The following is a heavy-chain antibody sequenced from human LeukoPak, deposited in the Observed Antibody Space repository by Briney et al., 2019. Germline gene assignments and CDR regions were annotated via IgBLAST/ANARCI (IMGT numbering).Heavy chain of an antibody. CDR3: AKQSSTACFEY. D-gene: IGHD4-17*01. CDR1: GFTFSSYA. CDR2: VSGSDGST. J-gene: IGHJ4*02. V-gene: IGHV3-23*01. Sequence: GGSLRLSCAASGFTFSSYAMSWVRQAPGKGLEWVSAVSGSDGSTYYADSVKGRFTMSRDNSKNMLYLQMNSLRAEDTAVYYCAKQSSTACFEYWGQGTLVTVSS.